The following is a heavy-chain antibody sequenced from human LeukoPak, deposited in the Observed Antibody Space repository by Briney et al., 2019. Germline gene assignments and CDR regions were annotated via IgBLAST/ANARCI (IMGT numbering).Heavy chain of an antibody. V-gene: IGHV1-46*01. J-gene: IGHJ5*02. D-gene: IGHD3-16*01. CDR1: GYTFGTHW. Sequence: ASVKVSCKASGYTFGTHWMHWVRQAPGQGLEWMGIINPSGDFRSYAQKFKGRVTVTRDMSTRTVYMELSDLRPDDTAVYYCARDFSGEWEQVTGWWLDPWGQGTLVIVSS. CDR2: INPSGDFR. CDR3: ARDFSGEWEQVTGWWLDP.